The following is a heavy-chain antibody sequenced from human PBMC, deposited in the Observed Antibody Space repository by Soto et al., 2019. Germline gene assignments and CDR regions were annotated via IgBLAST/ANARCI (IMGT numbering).Heavy chain of an antibody. CDR2: IWNDGNKK. CDR1: GFTFAGYG. CDR3: ARVNGDGWGIFDS. Sequence: QVHLVESGGGVVQPGKXLRLSCAASGFTFAGYGMHWVRQAPGKGLEWVAVIWNDGNKKYYADSVKGRFTISRDNSQNTLYLQMDSLRVEDTAVYSCARVNGDGWGIFDSWGPGTLVTVSS. V-gene: IGHV3-33*01. J-gene: IGHJ4*02. D-gene: IGHD6-19*01.